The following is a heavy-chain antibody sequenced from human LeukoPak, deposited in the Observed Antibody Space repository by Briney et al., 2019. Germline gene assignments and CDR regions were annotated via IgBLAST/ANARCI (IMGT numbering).Heavy chain of an antibody. CDR3: AEGFKANDY. J-gene: IGHJ4*02. V-gene: IGHV3-23*01. CDR2: ISVGGDST. CDR1: GFXFSRYA. Sequence: GGSLRLSCAASGFXFSRYAIGWVRQAPGKGLEWVSAISVGGDSTYYADSVKGRFTISRDNSKNTLSLQMNSLRAEDTAVYYCAEGFKANDYWGQGTLVTVSS.